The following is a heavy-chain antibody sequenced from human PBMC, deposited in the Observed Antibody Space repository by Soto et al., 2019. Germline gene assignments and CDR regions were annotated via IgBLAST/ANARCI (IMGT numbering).Heavy chain of an antibody. J-gene: IGHJ4*02. CDR2: IYYSGST. Sequence: QVQLQESGPGLVKPSETLSLTCTVSGGSVSSGSYYWSWIRQPPGKGLEWIGYIYYSGSTNYNPSLKRRVTISVDTSKNQFSLKLSSVTAADTAVYYCARGVYSGSLLFDYWGQGTLVTVSS. D-gene: IGHD1-26*01. CDR3: ARGVYSGSLLFDY. CDR1: GGSVSSGSYY. V-gene: IGHV4-61*01.